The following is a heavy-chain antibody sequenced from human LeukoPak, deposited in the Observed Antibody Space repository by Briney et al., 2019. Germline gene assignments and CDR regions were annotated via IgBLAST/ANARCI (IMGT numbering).Heavy chain of an antibody. J-gene: IGHJ2*01. CDR1: GFTFSSYW. CDR3: ARGGRNNWNPRRYFDL. CDR2: IKQDGSEK. D-gene: IGHD1-20*01. Sequence: PGGSLRLSCAASGFTFSSYWMSWVRQAPGKGLEWVANIKQDGSEKYYVDSVKGRFTISRDNAKNSLYLQMNSLSAEDTAVYYCARGGRNNWNPRRYFDLWGRGTLVTVSS. V-gene: IGHV3-7*01.